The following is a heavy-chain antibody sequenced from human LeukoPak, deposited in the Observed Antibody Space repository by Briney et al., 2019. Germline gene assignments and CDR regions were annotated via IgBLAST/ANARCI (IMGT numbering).Heavy chain of an antibody. V-gene: IGHV3-30*04. CDR3: ARGPNGSGSPYYFDY. CDR2: ISYDGSNK. J-gene: IGHJ4*02. Sequence: GGSLRLSCAASGFTFSSYAMHWVRQAPGKGLEGVAVISYDGSNKYYAESVKGRFTISRDNSKNTLYLQMNSLRAEDTAVYYCARGPNGSGSPYYFDYWGQGTLVTVSS. CDR1: GFTFSSYA. D-gene: IGHD3-10*01.